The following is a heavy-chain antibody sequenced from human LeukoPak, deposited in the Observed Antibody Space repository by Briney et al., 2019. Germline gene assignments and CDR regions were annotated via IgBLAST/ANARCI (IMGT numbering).Heavy chain of an antibody. Sequence: GGSLRLSCAASAFTFSSYNTNWVRQAPGKGLEWVSSIRSSSSHTYYTDSVKGRFTTSRDTAKNSLYLQMNSLRAADTAVYYCARALGVAAALGPYSFYYWGEGALVTVSS. CDR3: ARALGVAAALGPYSFYY. D-gene: IGHD3-16*01. CDR2: IRSSSSHT. J-gene: IGHJ4*02. CDR1: AFTFSSYN. V-gene: IGHV3-21*01.